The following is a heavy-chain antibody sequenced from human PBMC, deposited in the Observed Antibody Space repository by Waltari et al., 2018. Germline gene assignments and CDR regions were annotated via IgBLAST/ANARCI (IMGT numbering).Heavy chain of an antibody. J-gene: IGHJ6*02. CDR2: IIPRFNTP. CDR1: GGPFTSFA. Sequence: QLVQSGAEVKKPGSSVIVSCTASGGPFTSFALSWVRQAPGQGLEGMGGIIPRFNTPTYARKFQGRLTVTADESTSTAYMELNSLRSEDSALYYCATRIPSDHSGSFYYYGMDVWGQGTTVTVSS. V-gene: IGHV1-69*13. D-gene: IGHD6-6*01. CDR3: ATRIPSDHSGSFYYYGMDV.